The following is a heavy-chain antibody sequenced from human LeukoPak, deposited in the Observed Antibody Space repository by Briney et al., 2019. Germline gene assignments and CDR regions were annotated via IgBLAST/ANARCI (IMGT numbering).Heavy chain of an antibody. D-gene: IGHD3-10*01. Sequence: PGGSLRLSCAASGFTVSSNYMSWVRQAPWKGLEWVSAISGSGGSTYYADSVKGRFTISGDNSKNTLYLQMNSLRAEDTAVYYCAKEILWFGELLPNYFDYWGQGTLVTVSS. CDR1: GFTVSSNY. V-gene: IGHV3-23*01. CDR2: ISGSGGST. CDR3: AKEILWFGELLPNYFDY. J-gene: IGHJ4*02.